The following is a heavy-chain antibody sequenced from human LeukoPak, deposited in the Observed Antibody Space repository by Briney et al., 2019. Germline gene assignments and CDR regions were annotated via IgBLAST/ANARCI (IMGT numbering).Heavy chain of an antibody. CDR3: ARDHGQWFGELSWFDP. V-gene: IGHV4-39*07. CDR1: GGSISSSSYY. CDR2: IYHSGST. J-gene: IGHJ5*02. D-gene: IGHD3-10*01. Sequence: PSETLXLTCTVSGGSISSSSYYWGWIRQPPGXGLEWIGEIYHSGSTNYNPSLKSRVTMSVDKSKNQFSLKLSSVTAADTAVYYCARDHGQWFGELSWFDPWGQGTLVTVSS.